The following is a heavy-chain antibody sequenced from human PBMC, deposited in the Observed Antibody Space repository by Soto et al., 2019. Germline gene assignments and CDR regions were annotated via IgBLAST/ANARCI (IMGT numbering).Heavy chain of an antibody. CDR3: AREPSNWNYCFDY. V-gene: IGHV3-11*01. J-gene: IGHJ4*02. CDR2: ISSSGTTI. D-gene: IGHD1-7*01. CDR1: GFTFSDYY. Sequence: GGSLRLFCAASGFTFSDYYMSWIRQAPGKGLEWVSYISSSGTTIFYADSLRGRFTISRDNAKKSLYLQMNSLRGEDTAVYYCAREPSNWNYCFDYWGQGTLVTVSS.